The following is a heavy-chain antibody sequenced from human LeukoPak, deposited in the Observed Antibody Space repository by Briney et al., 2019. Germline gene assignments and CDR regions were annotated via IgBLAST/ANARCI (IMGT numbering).Heavy chain of an antibody. D-gene: IGHD6-19*01. V-gene: IGHV3-7*01. Sequence: PGGSLRLSCAASGFTLSSYWMSWVRQAPGKGLEWGAHIKQDGSGKYYVDSVKGRFTISRDNAKNSLYLQMNSLRAEETAVYYCARYATSSGSRWLEPWGQGTLVTVSS. J-gene: IGHJ5*02. CDR3: ARYATSSGSRWLEP. CDR2: IKQDGSGK. CDR1: GFTLSSYW.